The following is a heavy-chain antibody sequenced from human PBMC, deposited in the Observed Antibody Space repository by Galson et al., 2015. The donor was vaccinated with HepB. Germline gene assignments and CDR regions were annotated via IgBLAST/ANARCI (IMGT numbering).Heavy chain of an antibody. J-gene: IGHJ4*02. CDR2: ISSSSSYT. CDR1: GFTFSDYY. D-gene: IGHD6-19*01. V-gene: IGHV3-11*06. CDR3: ARGWYSSGWRYFDY. Sequence: SLRLSCAASGFTFSDYYMSWIRQAPGKGLEWVSYISSSSSYTNYADSVKGRFTISRDNAKNSLYLQMNSLRAEDTAVYYCARGWYSSGWRYFDYWGQGTLVTVSS.